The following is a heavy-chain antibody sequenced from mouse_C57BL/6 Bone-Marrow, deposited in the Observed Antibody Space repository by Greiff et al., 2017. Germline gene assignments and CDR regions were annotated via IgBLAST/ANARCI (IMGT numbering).Heavy chain of an antibody. J-gene: IGHJ2*01. V-gene: IGHV1-81*01. CDR1: GYTFTSYG. CDR3: AREGLTTVVATECDY. D-gene: IGHD1-1*01. Sequence: QVQLKESGAELARPGASVKLSCKASGYTFTSYGISWVKQRTGQGLEWIGEIYPRSGNTYYNEKFKGKATLTADKSSSTAYMELRSLTSEDSAVYFCAREGLTTVVATECDYWGQGTTLTVSS. CDR2: IYPRSGNT.